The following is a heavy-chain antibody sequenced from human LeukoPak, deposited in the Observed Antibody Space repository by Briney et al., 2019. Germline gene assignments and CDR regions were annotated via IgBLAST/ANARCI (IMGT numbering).Heavy chain of an antibody. J-gene: IGHJ3*02. V-gene: IGHV4-59*08. Sequence: SETLTLTCTVSGCSISSYYWSWIRQPPGKGLEWIGYIYYSGSTNCNPSLKSRVTISVDTSKNQFSLKLSSVTAADTAVYYCARHQVDYGDYVNAFDIWGRGTMVTVSS. CDR1: GCSISSYY. CDR3: ARHQVDYGDYVNAFDI. CDR2: IYYSGST. D-gene: IGHD4-17*01.